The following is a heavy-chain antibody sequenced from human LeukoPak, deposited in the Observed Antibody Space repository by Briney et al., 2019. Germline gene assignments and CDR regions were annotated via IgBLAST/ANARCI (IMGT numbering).Heavy chain of an antibody. CDR2: ISYDGSNK. Sequence: GRSLRLSCAASGFTFSSYGMHWVRQAPGKGLEWVAVISYDGSNKYYADSVKGRFSISRDNSKNTLYLQMDSLRAEDTADTAVYYCAKEFWSGYQYFDSWGQGTLVTVSS. CDR3: AKEFWSGYQYFDS. CDR1: GFTFSSYG. D-gene: IGHD3-3*01. V-gene: IGHV3-30*18. J-gene: IGHJ4*02.